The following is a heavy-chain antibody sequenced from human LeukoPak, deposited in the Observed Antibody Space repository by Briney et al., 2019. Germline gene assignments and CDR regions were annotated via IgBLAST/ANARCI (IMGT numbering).Heavy chain of an antibody. CDR3: ARGGGYYYYYYMDV. Sequence: GGSLRLSCAASGFTFSSYEMSWVRQAPGKGLEWVSYISSSGITIYYADSVKGRFTISRDNAKNSLYLQMNSLRAEDTAVYYCARGGGYYYYYYMDVWGKGTTVTVSS. CDR1: GFTFSSYE. CDR2: ISSSGITI. V-gene: IGHV3-48*03. J-gene: IGHJ6*03.